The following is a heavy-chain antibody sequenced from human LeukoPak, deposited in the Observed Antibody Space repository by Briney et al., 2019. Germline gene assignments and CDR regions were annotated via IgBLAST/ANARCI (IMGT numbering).Heavy chain of an antibody. CDR2: IKSKTNGGTT. V-gene: IGHV3-15*01. CDR1: GFTFGNAW. Sequence: GGSLRLSCAASGFTFGNAWMSWVRQVPGKGLDWVGRIKSKTNGGTTDHAAPVKGRFTISRDDSKSTLYLQMNSLKTEDTAVYYCTYYYDSSTYYHVDYWGQGTLVTVSS. D-gene: IGHD3-22*01. CDR3: TYYYDSSTYYHVDY. J-gene: IGHJ4*02.